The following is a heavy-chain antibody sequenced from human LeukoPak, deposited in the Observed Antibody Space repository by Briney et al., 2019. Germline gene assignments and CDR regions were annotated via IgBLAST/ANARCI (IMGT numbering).Heavy chain of an antibody. CDR1: GYSFTTDY. CDR3: ARPGSYDSSGYSRHDAFDI. Sequence: GESLRISCKGSGYSFTTDYIGWVRQMPGKGLEWMGIIYADDSDTTYSPSFQGQVTISVDKSITTAFLQWSSLKASDTAMYYCARPGSYDSSGYSRHDAFDIWGQGTMVTVSS. CDR2: IYADDSDT. J-gene: IGHJ3*02. V-gene: IGHV5-51*01. D-gene: IGHD3-22*01.